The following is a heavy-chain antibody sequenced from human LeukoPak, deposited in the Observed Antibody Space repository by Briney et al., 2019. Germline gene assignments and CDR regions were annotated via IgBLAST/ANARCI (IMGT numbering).Heavy chain of an antibody. CDR3: ARSSLYYYSSGTYDKVCLDY. Sequence: GASVKVSCKASGYTFTDFYMHWVRQAPGQGLEWMAWINPNSGGTHYAQKFQGRVTMTRDTSISTAYMELSRLRSDDTAVYYCARSSLYYYSSGTYDKVCLDYWGQGTLVTVSS. D-gene: IGHD3-10*01. V-gene: IGHV1-2*02. CDR1: GYTFTDFY. J-gene: IGHJ4*02. CDR2: INPNSGGT.